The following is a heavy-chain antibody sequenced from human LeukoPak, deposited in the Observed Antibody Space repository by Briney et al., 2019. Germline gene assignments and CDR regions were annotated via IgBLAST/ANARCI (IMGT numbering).Heavy chain of an antibody. CDR3: AKDRSWVYFDY. J-gene: IGHJ4*02. CDR2: ISYDGSNK. D-gene: IGHD6-13*01. CDR1: GFTFSSYG. V-gene: IGHV3-30*18. Sequence: GGSLRLSCAASGFTFSSYGMHWVCQAPGKGLEWVAVISYDGSNKYYADSVKGRFTISRDNSKNTLYLQMNSLRAEDTAVYYCAKDRSWVYFDYWGQGTLVTVSS.